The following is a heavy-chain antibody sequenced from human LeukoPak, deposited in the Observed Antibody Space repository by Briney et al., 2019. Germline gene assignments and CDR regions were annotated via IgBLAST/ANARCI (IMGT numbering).Heavy chain of an antibody. J-gene: IGHJ4*02. V-gene: IGHV3-23*01. Sequence: GGSLGLSCTASGFTFSNYAMSWVRQAPGKGLEWVSTISGSDGSTYYADSVKGRFTISRDNSKNTLYLQMNSLRVEDTAIYYCAKGRVYCTGGSCYSDYWGQGTLVTVSS. CDR3: AKGRVYCTGGSCYSDY. D-gene: IGHD2-15*01. CDR1: GFTFSNYA. CDR2: ISGSDGST.